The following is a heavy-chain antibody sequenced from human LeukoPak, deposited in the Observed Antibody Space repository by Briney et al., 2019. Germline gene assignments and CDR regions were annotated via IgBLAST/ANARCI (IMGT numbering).Heavy chain of an antibody. CDR3: ARHRYSGYDLDY. CDR2: SSSSSSYI. J-gene: IGHJ4*02. D-gene: IGHD5-12*01. V-gene: IGHV3-21*01. Sequence: GGSLRLSCAASGFPFSSYNMNWVRQAPGKGLKWGSSSSSSSSYIYYADSVKGRFTISRDNAKNSLYLQMNSLRAEDTAVYYCARHRYSGYDLDYWGQGTLVTVSS. CDR1: GFPFSSYN.